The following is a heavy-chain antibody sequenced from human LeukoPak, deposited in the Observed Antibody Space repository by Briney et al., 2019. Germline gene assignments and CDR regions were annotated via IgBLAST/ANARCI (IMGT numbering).Heavy chain of an antibody. J-gene: IGHJ4*02. V-gene: IGHV4-59*01. Sequence: SETLSLTCTVSGGPISSYYWSWIRQPPGKGLEWIGYIYYSGSTNYSPSLKSRVTISVDTSKNQFSLKLSSVTAADTAVYYCARAGFAYYGSGSYYNSWGQGTLVTVSS. CDR3: ARAGFAYYGSGSYYNS. CDR2: IYYSGST. CDR1: GGPISSYY. D-gene: IGHD3-10*01.